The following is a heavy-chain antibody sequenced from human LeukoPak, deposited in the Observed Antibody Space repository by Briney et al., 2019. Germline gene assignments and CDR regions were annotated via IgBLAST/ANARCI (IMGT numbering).Heavy chain of an antibody. Sequence: GGSLRLSCAASGFTFSSYAMSWVRLALGKGLEWVSGISGSGGSTNYADSVKGRFIISRDNSKNTLYLQMSSLRAEDTAEYYCAKTNSAQYFDYWGQGTLVTVSS. CDR3: AKTNSAQYFDY. J-gene: IGHJ4*02. CDR1: GFTFSSYA. D-gene: IGHD4-11*01. V-gene: IGHV3-23*01. CDR2: ISGSGGST.